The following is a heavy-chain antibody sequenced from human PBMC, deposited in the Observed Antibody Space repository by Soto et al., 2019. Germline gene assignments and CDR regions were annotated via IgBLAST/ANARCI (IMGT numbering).Heavy chain of an antibody. Sequence: ASVKVSCKASGYTFTSYDINWVRQATGQGLEWMGWMNPNSGNTGYAQKFQGRVTMTRNTSISTAYMELSSLRSEDTAVYYCARGPNQDRGRNFPLYYYYYMDVWGKGTTVTVSS. J-gene: IGHJ6*03. V-gene: IGHV1-8*01. CDR1: GYTFTSYD. CDR2: MNPNSGNT. D-gene: IGHD2-2*01. CDR3: ARGPNQDRGRNFPLYYYYYMDV.